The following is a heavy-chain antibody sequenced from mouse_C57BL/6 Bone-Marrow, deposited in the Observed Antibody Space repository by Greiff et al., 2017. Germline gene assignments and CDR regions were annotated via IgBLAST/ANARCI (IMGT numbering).Heavy chain of an antibody. CDR1: GYSITSDY. Sequence: VHVKQSGPGLAKPSQTLSLTCSVTGYSITSDYWNWIRKFPGNKLEYMGYISYSGSTYYNPSLKSRISITRDTSKNQYYLQLNSVTTEDTATYYCARNDYGRGYFDYWGQGTTLTVSS. D-gene: IGHD1-1*01. CDR2: ISYSGST. V-gene: IGHV3-8*01. CDR3: ARNDYGRGYFDY. J-gene: IGHJ2*01.